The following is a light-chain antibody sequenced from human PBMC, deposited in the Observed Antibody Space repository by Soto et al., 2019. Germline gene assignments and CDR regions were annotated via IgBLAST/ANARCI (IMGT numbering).Light chain of an antibody. CDR1: QSISSW. V-gene: IGKV1-5*03. J-gene: IGKJ1*01. CDR3: QQYET. Sequence: DIQMTQSPSTLSASVGDRVPITCRASQSISSWLAWYQQKPGKAPKLLIYKASSLESGVPSRFSGSGSGTEFTLTISSLQPDDFATYYCQQYETFGQGTKVDIK. CDR2: KAS.